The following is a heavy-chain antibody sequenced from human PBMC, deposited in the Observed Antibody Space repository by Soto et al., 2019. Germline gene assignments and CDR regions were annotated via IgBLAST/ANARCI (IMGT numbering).Heavy chain of an antibody. CDR2: IYWNDDR. Sequence: SGPTLVNPTQTLTLTCTFSGFSLSTRGVGVGWIRQPPGEALEWLALIYWNDDRRYSPSLKSRLTITKDTSKNQAVLTMTNMEPEDTATYSCALSPGYNCIWVNYLGDFWGQGILVTVSS. CDR1: GFSLSTRGVG. V-gene: IGHV2-5*01. J-gene: IGHJ4*02. D-gene: IGHD3-16*01. CDR3: ALSPGYNCIWVNYLGDF.